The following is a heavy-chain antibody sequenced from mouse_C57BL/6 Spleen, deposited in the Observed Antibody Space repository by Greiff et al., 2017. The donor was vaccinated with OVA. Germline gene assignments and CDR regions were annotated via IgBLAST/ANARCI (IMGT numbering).Heavy chain of an antibody. J-gene: IGHJ1*03. Sequence: DVQLVESGGGLVKPGGSLKLSCAASGFTFTSYAMSWVRQTPGKRLEWVATISDGGSYTYYPDNVKGKFTISRDKANNKPYLQMSHLKSEDTAMYYGARESGTWYLDDWGKGTTVTVSS. CDR2: ISDGGSYT. CDR1: GFTFTSYA. D-gene: IGHD1-1*01. CDR3: ARESGTWYLDD. V-gene: IGHV5-4*01.